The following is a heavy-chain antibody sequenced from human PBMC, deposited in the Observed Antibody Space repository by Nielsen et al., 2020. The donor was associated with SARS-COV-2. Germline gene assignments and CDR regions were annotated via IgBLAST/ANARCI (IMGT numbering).Heavy chain of an antibody. CDR1: GYTFTSYG. CDR3: ARDGVSSFDY. Sequence: ASVKVSCKASGYTFTSYGISWVRQAPGQGLEWMGWISAYNGNTNYAQKFQGWVTMTRDTSISTAYMELSSLRSEDTAVYYCARDGVSSFDYWGQGTLVTVSS. CDR2: ISAYNGNT. D-gene: IGHD2-2*01. J-gene: IGHJ4*02. V-gene: IGHV1-18*04.